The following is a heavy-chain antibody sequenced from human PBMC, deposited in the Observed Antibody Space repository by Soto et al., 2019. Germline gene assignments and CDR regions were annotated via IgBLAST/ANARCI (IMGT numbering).Heavy chain of an antibody. CDR3: ARFLGYCSGGSCYYYGMDV. V-gene: IGHV4-59*01. CDR1: GGSISSYY. J-gene: IGHJ6*02. D-gene: IGHD2-15*01. Sequence: QVQLQESGPGLVKPSETLSLTCTVSGGSISSYYWSWIRQPPGKGLEWIGYIYYSGSTNYNPSLKSRVTISVDTSTNQFSLKLSSVTAADTAVYYCARFLGYCSGGSCYYYGMDVWGQGTTVTVSS. CDR2: IYYSGST.